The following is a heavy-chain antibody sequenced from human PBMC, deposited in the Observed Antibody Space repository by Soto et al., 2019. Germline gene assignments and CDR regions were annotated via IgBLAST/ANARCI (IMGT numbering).Heavy chain of an antibody. D-gene: IGHD6-19*01. J-gene: IGHJ6*02. V-gene: IGHV1-18*01. CDR3: ARDENSSGWYFYYYYYYGMDV. CDR2: ISAYNGNT. CDR1: GYTFTSYG. Sequence: GASVKVSCKASGYTFTSYGISWVRQAPGQGLEWMGWISAYNGNTNYAQKLQGRVTMTTDTSTSTAYMELRSLGSDDTAVYYCARDENSSGWYFYYYYYYGMDVWGQGTTVTVSS.